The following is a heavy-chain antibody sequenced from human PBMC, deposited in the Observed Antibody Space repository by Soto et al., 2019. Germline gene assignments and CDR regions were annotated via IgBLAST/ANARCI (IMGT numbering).Heavy chain of an antibody. V-gene: IGHV3-15*07. D-gene: IGHD2-21*01. CDR1: GFTFSNAW. CDR2: IKSKTDVGTT. Sequence: GGSLRLSCAASGFTFSNAWMNWVRQAPGKGLEWVGRIKSKTDVGTTDYAAPVKGRFTISRDDSKNTLYLQMNSLKTEDTAVYYPTKDLENLWSPPPLPSIWGQGKLVNVSS. CDR3: TKDLENLWSPPPLPSI. J-gene: IGHJ4*02.